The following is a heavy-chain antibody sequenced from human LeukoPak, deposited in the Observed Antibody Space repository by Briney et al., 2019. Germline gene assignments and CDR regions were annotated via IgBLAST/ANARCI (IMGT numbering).Heavy chain of an antibody. Sequence: GGSLRLSCAASGFTFSSYEMNWVRQAPGKGLEWVSYISSSGSTIYYADSVKGRFTISRDNAKNSLYLQMNSLRAEDTAVYYCARAATHYDSSGYTGYFDYWGQGTLVTVSS. V-gene: IGHV3-48*03. CDR3: ARAATHYDSSGYTGYFDY. J-gene: IGHJ4*02. D-gene: IGHD3-22*01. CDR1: GFTFSSYE. CDR2: ISSSGSTI.